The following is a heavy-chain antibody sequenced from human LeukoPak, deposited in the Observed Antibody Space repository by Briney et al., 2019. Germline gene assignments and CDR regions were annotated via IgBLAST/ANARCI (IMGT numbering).Heavy chain of an antibody. V-gene: IGHV4-59*08. CDR3: ARHGYSGGWTNFDY. D-gene: IGHD6-19*01. Sequence: SETLSLTCTVSGGSINSFHWSWIRQPPGKGLEWIGYIYYKGTTNYNPSLKSRVTISVDTSKNQFSLKLSSVTAADTAVYYCARHGYSGGWTNFDYWGQEPWSPSPQ. CDR1: GGSINSFH. CDR2: IYYKGTT. J-gene: IGHJ4*01.